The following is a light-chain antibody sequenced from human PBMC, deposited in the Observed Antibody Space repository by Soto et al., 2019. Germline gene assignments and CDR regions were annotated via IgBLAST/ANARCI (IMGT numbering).Light chain of an antibody. CDR1: SSNIGNNY. CDR2: DNN. V-gene: IGLV1-51*01. J-gene: IGLJ2*01. CDR3: GTWDSSLSAVV. Sequence: QSVLTQPPSVSTAPGQKVTISCYESSSNIGNNYVSWYQQLPGTAPKLLIYDNNKRPSGIPDRFSGSKSGTSATLGITGLQTGDEADYYCGTWDSSLSAVVFGGGTKVTVL.